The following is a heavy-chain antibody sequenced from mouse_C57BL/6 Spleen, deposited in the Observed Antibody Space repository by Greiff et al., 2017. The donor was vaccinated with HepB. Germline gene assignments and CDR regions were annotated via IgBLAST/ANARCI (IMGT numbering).Heavy chain of an antibody. D-gene: IGHD1-1*01. J-gene: IGHJ4*01. CDR1: GFTFSDYG. CDR3: ARDHYYGSSYLYYYAMDY. Sequence: DVKLVESGGGLVKPGGSLKLSCAASGFTFSDYGMHWVRQAPEKGLEWVAYISSGSSTIYYEDTVKGRFTISRDNAKNTLFLQMTSLKSEDTAMYYCARDHYYGSSYLYYYAMDYWGQGTSVTVSS. CDR2: ISSGSSTI. V-gene: IGHV5-17*01.